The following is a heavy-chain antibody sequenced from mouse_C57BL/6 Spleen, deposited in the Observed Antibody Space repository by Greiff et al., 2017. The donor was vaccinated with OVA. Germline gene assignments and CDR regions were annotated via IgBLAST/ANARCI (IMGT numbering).Heavy chain of an antibody. J-gene: IGHJ1*03. V-gene: IGHV5-17*01. CDR1: GFTFSDYG. CDR3: ARNDYYGSRLYWYFDV. Sequence: EVQGVESGGGLVKPGGSLKLSCAASGFTFSDYGMHWVRQAPEKGLEWVAYISSGSSTIYYADTVKGRLTISRDNAKNTLFLQMTSLRSEDTAMYYCARNDYYGSRLYWYFDVWGTGTTVTVSS. CDR2: ISSGSSTI. D-gene: IGHD1-1*01.